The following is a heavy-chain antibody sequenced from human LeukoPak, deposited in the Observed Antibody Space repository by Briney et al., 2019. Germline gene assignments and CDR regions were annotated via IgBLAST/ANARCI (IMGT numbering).Heavy chain of an antibody. J-gene: IGHJ4*02. D-gene: IGHD5-12*01. CDR2: IYPGDFDT. V-gene: IGHV5-51*01. CDR3: ASGGKTWLVDY. CDR1: GYSFTNYW. Sequence: GESLKISCKGSGYSFTNYWIGWVRQMPGKGPEWMGIIYPGDFDTRYNPSFQGQVTISADKSISTAYLQWTSLKASDTAMYYCASGGKTWLVDYWGQGTLVTVSS.